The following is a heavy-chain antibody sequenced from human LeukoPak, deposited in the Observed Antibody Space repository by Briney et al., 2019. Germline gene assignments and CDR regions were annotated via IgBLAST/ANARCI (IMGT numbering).Heavy chain of an antibody. J-gene: IGHJ4*02. CDR1: GFTFSSYA. V-gene: IGHV3-23*01. D-gene: IGHD3-22*01. CDR2: ISGSGGST. CDR3: ATSTQDHYDSSGYYYNY. Sequence: GGSLRLSCAASGFTFSSYAMSWVRQAPGKGLEWVSAISGSGGSTYYADSVKGRFTISRDNSKNTLYLQMNSLRAEDTAVYYCATSTQDHYDSSGYYYNYWGQGTLVTVSS.